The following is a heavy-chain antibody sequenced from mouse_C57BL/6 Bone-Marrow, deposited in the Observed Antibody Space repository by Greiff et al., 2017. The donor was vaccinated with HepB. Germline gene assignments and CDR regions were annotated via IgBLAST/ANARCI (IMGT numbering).Heavy chain of an antibody. Sequence: EVQLQQSGPELVKPGASVKIPCKASGYTFTDYNMDWVKQSHGKSLEWIGDINPNNGGTIYNQKFKGKATLTVDKSSSTAYMELRSLTSEDTAVYYCARPEGNYAAMDYWGQGTSVTVSS. CDR1: GYTFTDYN. D-gene: IGHD2-1*01. CDR3: ARPEGNYAAMDY. J-gene: IGHJ4*01. V-gene: IGHV1-18*01. CDR2: INPNNGGT.